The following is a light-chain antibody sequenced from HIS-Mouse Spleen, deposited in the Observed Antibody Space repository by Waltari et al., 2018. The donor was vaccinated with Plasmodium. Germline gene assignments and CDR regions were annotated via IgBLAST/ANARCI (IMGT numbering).Light chain of an antibody. CDR3: QQYGSSPYT. V-gene: IGKV3-20*01. J-gene: IGKJ2*01. CDR1: QSVSSSD. Sequence: EIVLTQSPGTLSLSPGERATLPGRASQSVSSSDLAWYQQRPAQAPRLLIYGASSRATGIPDRFSGRGSGTDFTLTISRLEPEDLAVYDCQQYGSSPYTFGQGTKLEIK. CDR2: GAS.